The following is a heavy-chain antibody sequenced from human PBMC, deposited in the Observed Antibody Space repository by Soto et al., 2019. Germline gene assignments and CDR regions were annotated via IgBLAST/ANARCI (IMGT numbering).Heavy chain of an antibody. CDR2: IYYTGST. J-gene: IGHJ6*02. CDR3: MKAHESGDFLGMSV. Sequence: SETLSLTCTVSGGSVSSESHYWSWIRQTPGKGLEWIGYIYYTGSTNYNPSLKGRVTMSVDTSRDQVSLTLSSVTAADTAVYFCMKAHESGDFLGMSVWGPGTTVTVSS. V-gene: IGHV4-61*01. D-gene: IGHD3-10*01. CDR1: GGSVSSESHY.